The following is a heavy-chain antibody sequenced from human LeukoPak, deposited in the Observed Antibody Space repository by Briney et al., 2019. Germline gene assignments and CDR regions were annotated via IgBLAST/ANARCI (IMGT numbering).Heavy chain of an antibody. CDR1: GFTFSSYS. CDR2: ISSSSSYI. Sequence: GGSPRLSCAASGFTFSSYSMNWVRQAPGKGLEWVSSISSSSSYIYYADSVKGQFTISRDNAKNSLYLQMNSLRAEDTAVYYCARDMVRGVTTTVNWFDPWGQGTLVTVSS. J-gene: IGHJ5*02. V-gene: IGHV3-21*01. CDR3: ARDMVRGVTTTVNWFDP. D-gene: IGHD3-10*01.